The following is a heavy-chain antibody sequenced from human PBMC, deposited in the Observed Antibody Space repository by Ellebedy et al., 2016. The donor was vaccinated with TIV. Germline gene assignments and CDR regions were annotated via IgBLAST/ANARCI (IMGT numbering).Heavy chain of an antibody. V-gene: IGHV1-69*04. CDR3: AREDSSGEGWFEY. Sequence: SVKVSCXASGGTFSNYAISWVRQAPGQGLEWMGRIIPLIRITNYAQRFQGRVTIIADKSTSTAYMELSSLRFEDTAVYYCAREDSSGEGWFEYWGQGTLITVSS. CDR1: GGTFSNYA. CDR2: IIPLIRIT. D-gene: IGHD6-19*01. J-gene: IGHJ4*02.